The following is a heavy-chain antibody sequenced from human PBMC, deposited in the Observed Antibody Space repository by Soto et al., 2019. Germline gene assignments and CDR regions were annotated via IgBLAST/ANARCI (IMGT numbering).Heavy chain of an antibody. J-gene: IGHJ3*02. D-gene: IGHD5-12*01. Sequence: ASVKVSCKASGYTFTGYYMHWVRQAPGQGLEWMGWINPNSGGTNYAQKFQGRVTMTRDTSISTAYMELSRLRSDDTAVYYCARDMAEMATNEGAFDIWGQGTMVTVSS. CDR3: ARDMAEMATNEGAFDI. CDR2: INPNSGGT. V-gene: IGHV1-2*02. CDR1: GYTFTGYY.